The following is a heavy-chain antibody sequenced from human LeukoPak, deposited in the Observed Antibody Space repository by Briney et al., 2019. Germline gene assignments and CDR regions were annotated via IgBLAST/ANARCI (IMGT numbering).Heavy chain of an antibody. J-gene: IGHJ4*02. V-gene: IGHV4-39*07. Sequence: SETLSLTCTVSGGSISSSSYYWGWIRQPPGKGLEWIGSIYYSGSTYYNPSLKSRVTISVDTSKNQFSLKLSSVTAADTAVYYCARDGSFIYDFWSGPHPHYFDYWGQGTLVTVSS. CDR1: GGSISSSSYY. D-gene: IGHD3-3*01. CDR3: ARDGSFIYDFWSGPHPHYFDY. CDR2: IYYSGST.